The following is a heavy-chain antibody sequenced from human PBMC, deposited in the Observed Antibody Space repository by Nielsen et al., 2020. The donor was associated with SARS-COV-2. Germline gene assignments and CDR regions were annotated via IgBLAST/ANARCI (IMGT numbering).Heavy chain of an antibody. D-gene: IGHD1-26*01. Sequence: GESLKISCAASGFTFSDYYMSWIRQAPGKGLEWVAVIWYDGSNKYYADSVKGRFTISRDNSKNTLYLQMNSLRAEDTAVYYCARDGPVGATGFDYWGQGTLVTVSS. CDR3: ARDGPVGATGFDY. V-gene: IGHV3-33*08. CDR1: GFTFSDYY. J-gene: IGHJ4*02. CDR2: IWYDGSNK.